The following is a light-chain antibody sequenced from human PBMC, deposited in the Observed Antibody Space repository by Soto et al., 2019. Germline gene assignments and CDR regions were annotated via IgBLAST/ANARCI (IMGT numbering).Light chain of an antibody. Sequence: DIQLTQSPSFLSASVGDRVTITCRASQGISSYLAWFQQKPGKAHKVLIYAASILQGGVPSRFSGSGSGTEFTLTISSLQPEDFATYYCQQLNSYPLTFGGGTKVEIK. CDR2: AAS. V-gene: IGKV1-9*01. CDR1: QGISSY. CDR3: QQLNSYPLT. J-gene: IGKJ4*01.